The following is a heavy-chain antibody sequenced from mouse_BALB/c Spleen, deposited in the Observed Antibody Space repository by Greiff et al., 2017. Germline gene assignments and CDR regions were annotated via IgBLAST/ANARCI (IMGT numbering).Heavy chain of an antibody. D-gene: IGHD3-1*01. J-gene: IGHJ4*01. CDR2: IYPYNGGT. V-gene: IGHV1S29*02. CDR3: ARRQLGLREAMDY. Sequence: EVQLQQSGPELVKPGASVKISCKASGYTFTDYNMHWVKQSHGKSLEWIGYIYPYNGGTGYNQKFQSKATLTVDNSSSTAYMELRSLTSEDSAVYYCARRQLGLREAMDYRGQGTAVTVSS. CDR1: GYTFTDYN.